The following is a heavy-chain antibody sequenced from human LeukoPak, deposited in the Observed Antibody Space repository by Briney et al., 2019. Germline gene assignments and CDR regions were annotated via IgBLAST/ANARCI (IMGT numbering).Heavy chain of an antibody. V-gene: IGHV1-18*01. CDR1: GYTFTSYG. Sequence: ASVKVSCKASGYTFTSYGISWVRQAPGQGLEWMGWISAYNGNTNYAQKLQGRVTMTTDTSTSTAYMELRSPRSDDTAVYYCARGALYYYDSSGLQYYYYGMDVWGQGTTVTVSS. D-gene: IGHD3-22*01. CDR3: ARGALYYYDSSGLQYYYYGMDV. J-gene: IGHJ6*02. CDR2: ISAYNGNT.